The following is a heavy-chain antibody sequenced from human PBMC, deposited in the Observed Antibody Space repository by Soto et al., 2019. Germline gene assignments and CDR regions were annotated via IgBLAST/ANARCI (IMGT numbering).Heavy chain of an antibody. D-gene: IGHD6-19*01. CDR3: WRDWLAIDS. CDR1: GFSFNSYG. CDR2: IWYDGSNK. J-gene: IGHJ4*02. V-gene: IGHV3-33*01. Sequence: QVQLVESGGGVVQPGRSLRLSCAASGFSFNSYGMHWVRQAPGKGLEWVAVIWYDGSNKYYADSAKGRFTISRDNSKNTLSLQMNTLRAEDTAVYYCWRDWLAIDSWGQGTLVTVSS.